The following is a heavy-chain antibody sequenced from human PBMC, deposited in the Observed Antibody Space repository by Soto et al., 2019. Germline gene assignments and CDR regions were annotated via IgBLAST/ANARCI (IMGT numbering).Heavy chain of an antibody. Sequence: QVLLVESGGGLVKPGGSLRLSCATSGFIFSDYYMHWIRQAPGKGLEWISYISGNGRIIQYADSAKGRFTISRDNAQYSLYLHMNSLRAEDTALYFCARDFDADSRTDFDYWGQGTLVTVSS. CDR3: ARDFDADSRTDFDY. CDR1: GFIFSDYY. J-gene: IGHJ4*02. V-gene: IGHV3-11*01. CDR2: ISGNGRII. D-gene: IGHD4-17*01.